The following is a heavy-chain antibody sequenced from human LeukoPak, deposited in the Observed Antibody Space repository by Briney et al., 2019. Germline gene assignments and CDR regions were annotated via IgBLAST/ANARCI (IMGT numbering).Heavy chain of an antibody. D-gene: IGHD4/OR15-4a*01. J-gene: IGHJ4*02. V-gene: IGHV3-23*01. Sequence: PGGSLRLSCAASGFSFSSYSMTWVRQAPEKGLEWVSAISGSGGSTYYADSVKGRFTISRDNSKNTLYLQMNSLRAEDTAVYYCASGFDYGQDYWGQGTLVTVSS. CDR2: ISGSGGST. CDR3: ASGFDYGQDY. CDR1: GFSFSSYS.